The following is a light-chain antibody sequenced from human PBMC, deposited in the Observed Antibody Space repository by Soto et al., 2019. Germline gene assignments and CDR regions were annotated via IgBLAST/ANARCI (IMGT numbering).Light chain of an antibody. J-gene: IGKJ4*01. CDR3: QQYDSSPLT. CDR2: GAS. Sequence: EIVLTQSPGTLSLSPGERATLSCRASQSVSSSYLAWYQQKPGQAPRLLIYGASSRATGIPDRFSGSESGTDFTLTISRLEPEDFEVYYCQQYDSSPLTFGGGTKVEIK. CDR1: QSVSSSY. V-gene: IGKV3-20*01.